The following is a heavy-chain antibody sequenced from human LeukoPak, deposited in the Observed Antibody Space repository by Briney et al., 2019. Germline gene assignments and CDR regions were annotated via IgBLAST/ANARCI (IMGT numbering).Heavy chain of an antibody. J-gene: IGHJ6*02. V-gene: IGHV3-23*01. Sequence: GSLRLPCSASGFTFCSYAMSRVRQASGEGVGWVPAFSGSGGSTYYADSVKGRFTISRDNSKNTLYLQMNSLRAEDTAVYYCAKDLESSISDYYYGMDVWGQGTTVTVSS. CDR3: AKDLESSISDYYYGMDV. CDR2: FSGSGGST. CDR1: GFTFCSYA. D-gene: IGHD6-13*01.